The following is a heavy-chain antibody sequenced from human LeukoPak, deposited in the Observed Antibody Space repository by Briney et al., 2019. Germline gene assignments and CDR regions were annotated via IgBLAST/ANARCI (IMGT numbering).Heavy chain of an antibody. J-gene: IGHJ5*02. Sequence: GGSLRLSCAASGFAFSSHWMHWVRQAPGKGLEWVSYISYSGSTTSYADPVKGRFTISRDNAKNSLYLQMNSLRAEDTAVYYCARAGPPAFDPWGQGTLVTVSS. CDR1: GFAFSSHW. CDR2: ISYSGSTT. V-gene: IGHV3-48*04. CDR3: ARAGPPAFDP.